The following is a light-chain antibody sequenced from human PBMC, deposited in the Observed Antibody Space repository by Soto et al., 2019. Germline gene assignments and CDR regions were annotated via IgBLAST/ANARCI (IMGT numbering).Light chain of an antibody. CDR1: QSISDT. V-gene: IGKV3-15*01. J-gene: IGKJ1*01. CDR2: GAS. Sequence: EIEMTQSPSTLSVSVGERATISCRASQSISDTLGWYQQKPGKPPRLLIYGASNRATGFPPRFSGSGSGTDFTLTISSLQPEDFAIYYCLQYINYPWTFGQGTKVEIK. CDR3: LQYINYPWT.